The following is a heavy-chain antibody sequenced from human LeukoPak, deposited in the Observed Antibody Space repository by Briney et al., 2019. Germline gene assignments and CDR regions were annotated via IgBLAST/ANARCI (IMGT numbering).Heavy chain of an antibody. J-gene: IGHJ5*02. CDR1: GYTLTELS. Sequence: ASVKVSCKVSGYTLTELSMHWVRQAPGKGLEWMGGFDPEDGETIYAQKFQGRVTITRDTSANTVYMELSRLRPEDTAVYYCARDITTGTTRFDPWGQGTLVTVSS. D-gene: IGHD1-1*01. V-gene: IGHV1-24*01. CDR2: FDPEDGET. CDR3: ARDITTGTTRFDP.